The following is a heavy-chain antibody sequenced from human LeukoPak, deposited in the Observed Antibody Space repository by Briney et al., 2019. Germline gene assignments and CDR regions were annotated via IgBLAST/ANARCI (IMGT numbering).Heavy chain of an antibody. CDR2: IYTSGST. CDR3: ARGIYYYGSGRGVNWFDP. CDR1: GGSISSYY. Sequence: SETLSLTCTVSGGSISSYYWSWIRQPAGKGLEWIGRIYTSGSTNYNPSLKSRVTMSVDTSKNQFSLKLSSVTAADTAVYHCARGIYYYGSGRGVNWFDPWGQGTLVTVSS. D-gene: IGHD3-10*01. J-gene: IGHJ5*02. V-gene: IGHV4-4*07.